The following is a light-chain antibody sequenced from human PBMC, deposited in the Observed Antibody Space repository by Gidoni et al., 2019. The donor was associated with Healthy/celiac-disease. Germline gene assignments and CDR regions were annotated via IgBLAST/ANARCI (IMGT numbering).Light chain of an antibody. CDR1: QSVSSY. CDR2: DAS. Sequence: EIVFTQSPATLSLSPGERATLSCSASQSVSSYLAWYQQKPGQAARLLIYDASNRATGIPARFSCSGSGTDFTLTISSLEPEDFAVYYCQQRSNWPPWYTFGQGTKLEIK. V-gene: IGKV3-11*01. CDR3: QQRSNWPPWYT. J-gene: IGKJ2*01.